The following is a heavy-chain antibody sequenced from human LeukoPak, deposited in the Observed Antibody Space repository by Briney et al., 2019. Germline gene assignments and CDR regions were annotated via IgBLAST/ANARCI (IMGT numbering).Heavy chain of an antibody. D-gene: IGHD2-21*02. Sequence: GGSLRLSCAASGFTFSTYWMSWVRQAPGKGLEWVANIKEDGSEKYFVDSVKGRFTISRDNAKNSVYLQMNSLRAEDTAVYYCARAVVTAIRGLTRFDYRGQGTLVTVSS. V-gene: IGHV3-7*01. CDR2: IKEDGSEK. CDR1: GFTFSTYW. CDR3: ARAVVTAIRGLTRFDY. J-gene: IGHJ4*02.